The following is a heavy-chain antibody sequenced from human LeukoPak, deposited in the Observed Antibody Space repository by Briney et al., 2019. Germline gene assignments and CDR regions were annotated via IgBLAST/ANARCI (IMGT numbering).Heavy chain of an antibody. J-gene: IGHJ3*02. Sequence: MAGGSLRLSCAASGFTFSNDNMNWVRQAPGKGLEWVSSISSSSSYIYYADSVKGRFTISRDNSKNTLYLQMNSLRAEDTAVYYCAKPLAEGVVITIAFDIWGQGTMVTVSS. CDR2: ISSSSSYI. V-gene: IGHV3-21*04. CDR3: AKPLAEGVVITIAFDI. D-gene: IGHD3-22*01. CDR1: GFTFSNDN.